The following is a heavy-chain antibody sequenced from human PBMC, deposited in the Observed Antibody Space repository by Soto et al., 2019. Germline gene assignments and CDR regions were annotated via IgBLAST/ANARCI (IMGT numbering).Heavy chain of an antibody. J-gene: IGHJ4*02. V-gene: IGHV4-31*03. CDR2: IYYSAST. D-gene: IGHD1-26*01. Sequence: QVQLQESGPGLVKPSQTLSLTCTVSGGSISSGGYYWSWIRQHPGKGLEWIGYIYYSASTYHTPSLESRVTISVDTSKNQFSLKLSSVTAADTAVYYCAREGGIVGATAADYWGQGTLVTVSS. CDR1: GGSISSGGYY. CDR3: AREGGIVGATAADY.